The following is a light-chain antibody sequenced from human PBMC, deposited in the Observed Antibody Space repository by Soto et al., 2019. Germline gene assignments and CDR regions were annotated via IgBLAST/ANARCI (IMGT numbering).Light chain of an antibody. CDR2: DNN. V-gene: IGLV1-51*01. J-gene: IGLJ2*01. Sequence: QSVLTQPPSVSAAPGQKVTISCSGSSSNIGNNYVFWYQQLPGTAPKLLISDNNKRPSGIPDRFSGSKSGTSATLDITGLQTGDEADYYCGTWDSSLSAGVFGGGTKLTVL. CDR3: GTWDSSLSAGV. CDR1: SSNIGNNY.